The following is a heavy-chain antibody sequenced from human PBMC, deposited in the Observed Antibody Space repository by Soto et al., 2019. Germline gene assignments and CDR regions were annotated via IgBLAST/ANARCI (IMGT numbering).Heavy chain of an antibody. D-gene: IGHD6-13*01. Sequence: QVQLVQSGAEVKKPGSSVKVSCTASGGTFSSYAISWVRQAPGQGLEWMGGIIPIFGTANYAQKFQGRVTITADESTSTAYMELSSLRSEDTAVYYCARVRYSSSWSYYGMDVWGQGTTVTVSS. CDR2: IIPIFGTA. CDR1: GGTFSSYA. CDR3: ARVRYSSSWSYYGMDV. J-gene: IGHJ6*02. V-gene: IGHV1-69*01.